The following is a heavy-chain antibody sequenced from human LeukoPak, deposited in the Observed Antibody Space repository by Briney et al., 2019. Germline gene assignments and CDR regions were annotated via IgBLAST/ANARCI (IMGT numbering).Heavy chain of an antibody. D-gene: IGHD1-1*01. V-gene: IGHV3-23*01. CDR1: GFTFTKYA. Sequence: GGSLRLSCAASGFTFTKYAMSWVRQAAGKGLEWVSAIGGSGTKTFYAESVKGRFTISRDNSKNTLYLQMNSLRAEDTAVYYCAKNPPPTTGTTYFDYWGQGTLVTVSS. J-gene: IGHJ4*02. CDR2: IGGSGTKT. CDR3: AKNPPPTTGTTYFDY.